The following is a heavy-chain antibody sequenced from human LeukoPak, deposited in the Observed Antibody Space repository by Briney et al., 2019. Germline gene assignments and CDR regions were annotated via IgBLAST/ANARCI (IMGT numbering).Heavy chain of an antibody. V-gene: IGHV4-59*08. Sequence: KSSETLSLTCTVSGGSISSYYWSWIRQPPGKGLEWIGYIYYSGSTNYNPSLKSRVTISVDTSKNQFSLKLSSVTAADTAVYYCARELLYAFDIWGQGTMVTVSS. CDR1: GGSISSYY. D-gene: IGHD1-26*01. CDR2: IYYSGST. CDR3: ARELLYAFDI. J-gene: IGHJ3*02.